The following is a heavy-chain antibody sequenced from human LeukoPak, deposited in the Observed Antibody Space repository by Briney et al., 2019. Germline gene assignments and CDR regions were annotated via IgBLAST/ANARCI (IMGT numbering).Heavy chain of an antibody. Sequence: PSETLSLTCAVYGGSFSGYYWSWIRQPPGKGLEWIGYIYYSGSTNYNPSLKSRVTISVDTSKNQFSLKLSSVTAADTAVYYCARSRPMTTVTYFDYWGQGTLVTVPS. CDR1: GGSFSGYY. J-gene: IGHJ4*02. V-gene: IGHV4-59*01. D-gene: IGHD4-17*01. CDR2: IYYSGST. CDR3: ARSRPMTTVTYFDY.